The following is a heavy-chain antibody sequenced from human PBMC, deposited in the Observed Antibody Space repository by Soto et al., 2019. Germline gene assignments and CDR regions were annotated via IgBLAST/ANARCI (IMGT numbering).Heavy chain of an antibody. CDR1: GGSFSGYY. V-gene: IGHV4-34*01. CDR2: INHSGST. J-gene: IGHJ4*02. CDR3: ARLVNYYDSSGYQDY. Sequence: SETLSLTCAVYGGSFSGYYWSWIRQPPGKGLEWIGEINHSGSTNYNPSLKSRVTISVDTSKNQFSLKLSSVTAADTAVYYCARLVNYYDSSGYQDYRGQGTLVTVSS. D-gene: IGHD3-22*01.